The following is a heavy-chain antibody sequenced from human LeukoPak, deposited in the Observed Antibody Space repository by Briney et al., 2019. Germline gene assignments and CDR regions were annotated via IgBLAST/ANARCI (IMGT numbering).Heavy chain of an antibody. J-gene: IGHJ4*02. CDR3: ARDTRSYDTSGYYYFDY. CDR1: GGSFSGYY. Sequence: PSETLSLTCAVYGGSFSGYYWSWIRQPPGKGLEWIGEINHSGSTNYNPSLKSRVTISVDTSKNQFSLKLSSVTAADAAVYYCARDTRSYDTSGYYYFDYWGQGALVTVSS. V-gene: IGHV4-34*01. CDR2: INHSGST. D-gene: IGHD3-22*01.